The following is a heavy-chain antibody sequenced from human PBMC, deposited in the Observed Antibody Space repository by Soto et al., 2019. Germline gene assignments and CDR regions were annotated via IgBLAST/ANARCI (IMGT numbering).Heavy chain of an antibody. Sequence: GASVKVSCKASGYTFTIYYMHWVRQAPGQGLEWMGIINPSGGSTSYAQKFQGRVTMTRDTSTSTVYMELSSLRSEDTAVYYCARDRSIAVAGTAAYSFDYWGQGTLVTVSS. CDR3: ARDRSIAVAGTAAYSFDY. CDR2: INPSGGST. V-gene: IGHV1-46*03. CDR1: GYTFTIYY. D-gene: IGHD6-19*01. J-gene: IGHJ4*02.